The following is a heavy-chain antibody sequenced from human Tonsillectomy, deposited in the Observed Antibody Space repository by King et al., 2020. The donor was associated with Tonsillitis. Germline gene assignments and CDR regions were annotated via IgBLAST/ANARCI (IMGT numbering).Heavy chain of an antibody. Sequence: VQLVESGGDLVQPGGSLRLSCAASGFTFSSYAMSWVRQAPGKGLEWVSDISGSGGSTYYADSVKGRFTISRDNSKNRLYLEMSSLRAEDTAIYYCAKAPVVGSIGGAFDIRGQGTMVTVSS. D-gene: IGHD1-26*01. J-gene: IGHJ3*02. V-gene: IGHV3-23*04. CDR2: ISGSGGST. CDR1: GFTFSSYA. CDR3: AKAPVVGSIGGAFDI.